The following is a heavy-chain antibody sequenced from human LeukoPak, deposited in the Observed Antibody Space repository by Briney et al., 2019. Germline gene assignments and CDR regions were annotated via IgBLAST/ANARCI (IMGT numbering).Heavy chain of an antibody. CDR3: ARQWLPNANYFDY. CDR2: IYSGGST. D-gene: IGHD5-12*01. CDR1: GFTFSSNY. V-gene: IGHV3-53*01. J-gene: IGHJ4*02. Sequence: GGSLRLSCAASGFTFSSNYMSWVRQAPGKGLEWVSVIYSGGSTYYADSVKGRFTISRDNSKNTLYLQMNSLRAEDTAVYYCARQWLPNANYFDYWGQGTLVTVSS.